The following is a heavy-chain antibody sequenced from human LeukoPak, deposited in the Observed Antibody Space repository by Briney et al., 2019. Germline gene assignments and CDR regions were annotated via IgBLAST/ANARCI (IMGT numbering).Heavy chain of an antibody. CDR2: ISSSSSYI. J-gene: IGHJ4*02. V-gene: IGHV3-21*01. CDR1: GFTFSTYT. D-gene: IGHD4-17*01. Sequence: AGGSRRLSCAASGFTFSTYTMNWGRQAPGKGLWWVSSISSSSSYIYYADSVKGRFTTSRDNAKNSVYLQMNALRAEDTAVCYCARDRTTVTTFEYWGQGTLVSVSS. CDR3: ARDRTTVTTFEY.